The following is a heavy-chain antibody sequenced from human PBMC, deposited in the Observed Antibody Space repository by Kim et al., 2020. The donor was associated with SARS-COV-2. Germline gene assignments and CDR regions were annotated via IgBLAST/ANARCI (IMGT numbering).Heavy chain of an antibody. V-gene: IGHV3-11*06. D-gene: IGHD5-18*01. CDR2: ISSSSSNT. CDR1: GFTFSDYY. J-gene: IGHJ4*02. Sequence: GGSLRLSCAASGFTFSDYYMRWIRQAPGKGLEWVSYISSSSSNTNYADSVKGRFTISRDNTKNSLYLQMNILRAEDTAVYYCAREWGPGYSYVDYWGQGTLVTVSS. CDR3: AREWGPGYSYVDY.